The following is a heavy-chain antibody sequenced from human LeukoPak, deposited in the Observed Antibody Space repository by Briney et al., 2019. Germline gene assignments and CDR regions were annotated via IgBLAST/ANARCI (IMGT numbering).Heavy chain of an antibody. D-gene: IGHD3-9*01. Sequence: GGSLRLSCAASGFTFSSYSMNWVRQAPGKGLEWVSSNSSSSSYIYYADSVKGRFTISRDNAKNSLYLQMNSLRAEDTAVYYCARDPGLRYFDWLFPADYYGMDVWGQGTTVTVSS. CDR2: NSSSSSYI. CDR3: ARDPGLRYFDWLFPADYYGMDV. CDR1: GFTFSSYS. J-gene: IGHJ6*02. V-gene: IGHV3-21*01.